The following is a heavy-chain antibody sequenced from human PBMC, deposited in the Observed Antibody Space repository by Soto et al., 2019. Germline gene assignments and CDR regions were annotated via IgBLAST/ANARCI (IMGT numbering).Heavy chain of an antibody. Sequence: ASVKVSCKASGGTFSSYAISWVRQAPGQGLEWMGGIIPIFGTANYAQKFQGRVTITADESTSTAYMELSSLRSEDAAVYYCARARREIVVVRVISGAFDIWGQGTMV. J-gene: IGHJ3*02. CDR1: GGTFSSYA. CDR3: ARARREIVVVRVISGAFDI. CDR2: IIPIFGTA. V-gene: IGHV1-69*13. D-gene: IGHD3-22*01.